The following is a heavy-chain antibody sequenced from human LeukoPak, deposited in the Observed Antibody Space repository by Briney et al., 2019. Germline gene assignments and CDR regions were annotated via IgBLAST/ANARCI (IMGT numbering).Heavy chain of an antibody. CDR2: MNPNTGGT. D-gene: IGHD1-1*01. CDR3: ARSERVKGIFDF. J-gene: IGHJ4*02. CDR1: GYIFTNYY. Sequence: ASVKVSFKASGYIFTNYYIHWVRQAPGQGLEWMGWMNPNTGGTDFAQKFQGRVTLTRDTSLTTAYMDLTSLSSDDTAVYYCARSERVKGIFDFWGQGTLVIVSS. V-gene: IGHV1-2*02.